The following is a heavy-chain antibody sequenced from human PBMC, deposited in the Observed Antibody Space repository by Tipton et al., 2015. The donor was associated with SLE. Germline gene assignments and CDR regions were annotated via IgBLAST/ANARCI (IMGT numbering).Heavy chain of an antibody. Sequence: TLSLTCTVSGGSINKGDYYWTWIRQPAGKGLEWIGHIYTTGDTNYNPSPKSRVTLFIDTSKNQFSLRVRSVTAADTAVYYCARNVVEVGLSMVQGVMTQVVYYHGMDVWGQGTTVTVSS. J-gene: IGHJ6*02. V-gene: IGHV4-61*09. D-gene: IGHD3-10*01. CDR2: IYTTGDT. CDR1: GGSINKGDYY. CDR3: ARNVVEVGLSMVQGVMTQVVYYHGMDV.